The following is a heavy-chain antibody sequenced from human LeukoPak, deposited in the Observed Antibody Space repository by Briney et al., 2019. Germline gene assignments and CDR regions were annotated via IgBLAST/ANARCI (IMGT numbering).Heavy chain of an antibody. V-gene: IGHV4-34*01. CDR3: ARARFYSGSYLNWFDP. J-gene: IGHJ5*02. Sequence: PSETLSLTCAAYGGSFSGYYWSWIRQPPGKGLEWIGEINHSGSTNYNPSLKSRVTISVDTSKNQFSLKLSSVTAADTAVYYCARARFYSGSYLNWFDPWGQGTLVTVSS. CDR2: INHSGST. D-gene: IGHD1-26*01. CDR1: GGSFSGYY.